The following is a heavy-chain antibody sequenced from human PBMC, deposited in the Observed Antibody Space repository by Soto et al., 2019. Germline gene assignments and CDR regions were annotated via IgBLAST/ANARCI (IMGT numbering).Heavy chain of an antibody. D-gene: IGHD2-15*01. V-gene: IGHV1-69*13. Sequence: ASVKVSCKASGGTFSSYAISWVRQAPGQGLEWMGGIIPIFGTANYAQKFQGRVTITADESTSTAYMELSSLRSEDTAVYYCASWVVGYCSGGSCYSLDYWGQGTLVTVSS. J-gene: IGHJ4*02. CDR2: IIPIFGTA. CDR1: GGTFSSYA. CDR3: ASWVVGYCSGGSCYSLDY.